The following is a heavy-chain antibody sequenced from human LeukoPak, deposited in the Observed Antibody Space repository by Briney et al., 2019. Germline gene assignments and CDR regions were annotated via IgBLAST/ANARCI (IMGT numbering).Heavy chain of an antibody. V-gene: IGHV3-11*01. J-gene: IGHJ6*02. CDR3: ARNLEAHDILTGRNYYYYGMDV. D-gene: IGHD3-9*01. CDR2: ISSSGSTI. CDR1: GFTFSDYY. Sequence: GGSLRLSCAASGFTFSDYYMSWIRQAPGKGLEWVSYISSSGSTIYYADSVKGRFTISRDNAKNSLYLQMNSLRAEDTAVYYCARNLEAHDILTGRNYYYYGMDVWGQGTTVTVSS.